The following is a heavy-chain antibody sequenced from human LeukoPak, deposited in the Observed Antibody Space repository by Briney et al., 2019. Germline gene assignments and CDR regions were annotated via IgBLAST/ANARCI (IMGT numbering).Heavy chain of an antibody. J-gene: IGHJ4*02. CDR2: ISGGSGSST. V-gene: IGHV3-23*01. CDR1: GFTFSSYA. CDR3: AKGSSSGWPYFFDY. D-gene: IGHD6-19*01. Sequence: GGSLRLSCAASGFTFSSYAMSWVRQAPGKGLEWVSAISGGSGSSTYCADAVKGRFSISRDNSRTTLSVQMNSLRAEDTAVYYCAKGSSSGWPYFFDYWGQGTLVTVSS.